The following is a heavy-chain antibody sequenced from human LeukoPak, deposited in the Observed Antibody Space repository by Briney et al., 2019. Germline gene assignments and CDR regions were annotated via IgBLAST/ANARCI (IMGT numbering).Heavy chain of an antibody. Sequence: PSETLSLTCTVSGGSISSYYWSWIRQPPGKGLEWIGYIYYSGSTNYNPSLKSRVTISVDTSKNQFSLKLSSVTAADTAVYYCAREVLGYCSSTSCYGWFDPWGQGTLVTVSS. CDR3: AREVLGYCSSTSCYGWFDP. D-gene: IGHD2-2*01. J-gene: IGHJ5*02. V-gene: IGHV4-59*01. CDR2: IYYSGST. CDR1: GGSISSYY.